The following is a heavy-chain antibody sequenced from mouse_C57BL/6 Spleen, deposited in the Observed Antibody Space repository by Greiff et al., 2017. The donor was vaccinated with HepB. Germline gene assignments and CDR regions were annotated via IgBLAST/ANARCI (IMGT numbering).Heavy chain of an antibody. CDR3: TRSIYYDYPWYFDY. Sequence: EVQLQESGTVLARPGASVKMSCKTSGYTFTSYWMHWVKQRPGQGLEWIGAIYPGNSDTSYNQKFKGKAKLTAVTSASTAYMELSSLTNEDSAVYYCTRSIYYDYPWYFDYWGQGTTLTVSS. CDR2: IYPGNSDT. CDR1: GYTFTSYW. D-gene: IGHD2-4*01. V-gene: IGHV1-5*01. J-gene: IGHJ2*01.